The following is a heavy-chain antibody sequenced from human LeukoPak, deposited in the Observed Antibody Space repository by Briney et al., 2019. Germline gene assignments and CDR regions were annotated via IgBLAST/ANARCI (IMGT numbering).Heavy chain of an antibody. CDR2: IYYSGST. V-gene: IGHV4-59*01. J-gene: IGHJ4*02. CDR1: GGSIISYY. Sequence: PSETLSLTCIVSGGSIISYYWSWIRQPPGKGLEWIGYIYYSGSTNYNPSLKSRVTISIDTSKNQISLKLSSVTAADTAVYYCARGRMSSSYWGQGTLVTVSS. CDR3: ARGRMSSSY. D-gene: IGHD6-6*01.